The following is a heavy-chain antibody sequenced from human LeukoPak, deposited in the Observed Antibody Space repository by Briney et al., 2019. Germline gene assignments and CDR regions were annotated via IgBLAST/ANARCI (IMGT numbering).Heavy chain of an antibody. J-gene: IGHJ4*02. CDR2: IRYDGSNK. Sequence: PGGSLRLSCAASGFTFSSYGMHWVRQAPGKGLEWVAFIRYDGSNKYYADSVKGRFTISRDKSKNTLYLQMNSLRAEDTAVYYCAKRGAEVGVTVAPGDYWGQGTLVTVSS. CDR1: GFTFSSYG. V-gene: IGHV3-30*02. CDR3: AKRGAEVGVTVAPGDY. D-gene: IGHD3-16*02.